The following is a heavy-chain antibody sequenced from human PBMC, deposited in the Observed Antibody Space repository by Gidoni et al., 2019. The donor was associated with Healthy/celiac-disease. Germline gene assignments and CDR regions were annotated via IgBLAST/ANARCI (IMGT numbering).Heavy chain of an antibody. J-gene: IGHJ3*02. CDR2: ISSSSSYI. CDR1: GFTFSRYS. D-gene: IGHD3-3*01. CDR3: ARDPSIFGGHDAFDI. Sequence: EVQLVESGGGLVKPGGSLRLSCAASGFTFSRYSMNWVRQAPGKGLEWVSSISSSSSYIYYADSVKGRFTISRDNAKNSLYLQMNSLRAEDTAVYYCARDPSIFGGHDAFDIWGQGTMVTVSS. V-gene: IGHV3-21*01.